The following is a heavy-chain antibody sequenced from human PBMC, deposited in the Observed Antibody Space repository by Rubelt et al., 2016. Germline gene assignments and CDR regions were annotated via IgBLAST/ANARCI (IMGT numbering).Heavy chain of an antibody. J-gene: IGHJ4*02. D-gene: IGHD1-26*01. CDR1: GYTFTDYF. CDR2: TNPKSGYT. Sequence: VQLVQSGAEVTKPGASVKVSCKASGYTFTDYFIHWVRQATGQGLEWMGWTNPKSGYTGYAQKFQGRLTMSRDTSTRTAYMELGSLRSEDTAVYYCVRVMGAIDYWGQGTLVTVSS. CDR3: VRVMGAIDY. V-gene: IGHV1-8*02.